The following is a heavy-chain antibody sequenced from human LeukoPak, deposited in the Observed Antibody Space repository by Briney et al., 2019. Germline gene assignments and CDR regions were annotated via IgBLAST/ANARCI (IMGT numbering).Heavy chain of an antibody. D-gene: IGHD6-13*01. CDR2: IKQDGSEK. CDR3: ARGESDSSSSWPYYYYYMDV. J-gene: IGHJ6*03. CDR1: GFTFSRYW. Sequence: GGSLRLSCAASGFTFSRYWMSWVRQAPGKGLEWVANIKQDGSEKYYVDSVKGRFTISRDNAKNSLYLQMNSLRAEGTAVYYCARGESDSSSSWPYYYYYMDVWGKGTTVTVSS. V-gene: IGHV3-7*01.